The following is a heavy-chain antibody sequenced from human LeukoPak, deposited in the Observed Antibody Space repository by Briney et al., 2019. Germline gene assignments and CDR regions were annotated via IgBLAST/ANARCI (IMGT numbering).Heavy chain of an antibody. CDR1: GYTFTSYY. D-gene: IGHD4-17*01. CDR3: ARDLHYEGGYYYMDV. CDR2: INPSGGST. J-gene: IGHJ6*03. V-gene: IGHV1-46*01. Sequence: ASVKVSCKASGYTFTSYYMHWVRQAPGQGLEWMGIINPSGGSTSYAQKFQGRVTITADESTSTAYMELSSLRSEDTAVYYCARDLHYEGGYYYMDVWGKGTTVTVSS.